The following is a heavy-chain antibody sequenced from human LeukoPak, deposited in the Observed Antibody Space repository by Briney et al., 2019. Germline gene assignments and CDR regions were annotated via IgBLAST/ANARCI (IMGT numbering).Heavy chain of an antibody. V-gene: IGHV3-7*01. D-gene: IGHD6-13*01. J-gene: IGHJ4*02. Sequence: PGGSLRLSCAASGFTFSNIWMSWVRQAPGKGLEWVANIKQDGSKENYVDSVRGRFTIPRDNAKNSLYLQMNDLRAEDTALYYCARDIAKGCLEDWGQGTLVTVSS. CDR2: IKQDGSKE. CDR3: ARDIAKGCLED. CDR1: GFTFSNIW.